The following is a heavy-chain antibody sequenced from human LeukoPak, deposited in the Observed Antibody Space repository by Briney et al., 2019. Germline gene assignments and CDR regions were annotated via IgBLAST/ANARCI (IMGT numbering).Heavy chain of an antibody. J-gene: IGHJ4*02. D-gene: IGHD3-10*01. V-gene: IGHV4-30-2*01. CDR2: IYHSGST. CDR1: GGPISSGGYS. Sequence: SETLSLTCAVSGGPISSGGYSWSWIRQPPGKGLEWIGYIYHSGSTYYNPSLKSRVTIAVDRSKNQFSLKLSSVTAADTAVYYCARADNSGSGSYYFYFDYWGQGTLVTVSS. CDR3: ARADNSGSGSYYFYFDY.